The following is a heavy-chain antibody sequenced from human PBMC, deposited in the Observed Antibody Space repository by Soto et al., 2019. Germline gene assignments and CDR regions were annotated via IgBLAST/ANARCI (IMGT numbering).Heavy chain of an antibody. D-gene: IGHD6-13*01. V-gene: IGHV1-24*01. CDR3: ATANLYSSSWYWFDP. Sequence: GASVKVSCKVSGYTLTELSMHWVRQAPGKGLEWMGGFDPEDGETIYAQKFQGRVTMTEDTSTDTAYMKLSSLRSEDTAVYYCATANLYSSSWYWFDPWGQGTLVTVSS. CDR2: FDPEDGET. CDR1: GYTLTELS. J-gene: IGHJ5*02.